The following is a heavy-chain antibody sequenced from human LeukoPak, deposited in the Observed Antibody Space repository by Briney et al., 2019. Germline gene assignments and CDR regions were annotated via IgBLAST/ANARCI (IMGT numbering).Heavy chain of an antibody. J-gene: IGHJ3*02. D-gene: IGHD3-22*01. CDR2: INPSGGST. V-gene: IGHV1-46*01. CDR1: GYTFTSYY. Sequence: ASVKVSCKASGYTFTSYYMHWVRQAPGQGLEWMGIINPSGGSTSYAQKLQGRVTMTTDTSTSTAYMELRSLRSDDTAVYYCAREPYYYDSSGQTLIAFDIWGQGTMVTVSS. CDR3: AREPYYYDSSGQTLIAFDI.